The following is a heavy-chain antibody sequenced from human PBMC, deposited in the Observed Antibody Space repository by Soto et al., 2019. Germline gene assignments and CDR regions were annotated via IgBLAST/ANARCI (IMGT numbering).Heavy chain of an antibody. D-gene: IGHD1-7*01. J-gene: IGHJ4*02. Sequence: GASVKVSCKASGGTFSSYAISWVRQAPGQGLEWMGGIIPIFGTANYAQKFQGRVTITADESTSTAYMELSSLRSEDTAVYYCASTYFPDSWNYGPKRADGFDYWGQGTLVTVSS. V-gene: IGHV1-69*13. CDR2: IIPIFGTA. CDR3: ASTYFPDSWNYGPKRADGFDY. CDR1: GGTFSSYA.